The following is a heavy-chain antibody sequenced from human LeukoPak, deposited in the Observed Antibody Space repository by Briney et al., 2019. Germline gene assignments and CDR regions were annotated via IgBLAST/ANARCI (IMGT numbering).Heavy chain of an antibody. CDR3: ARYPPMVRGVTKTRFDY. V-gene: IGHV4-30-4*08. Sequence: SETLSLTCTVSGGSISSGDYYWSWIRQPPGKGLEWIGYIYYSGSTNYNPSLKSRVTISVDTSKNQFSLKLSSVTAADTAVYYCARYPPMVRGVTKTRFDYWGQGTLVTVSS. CDR1: GGSISSGDYY. J-gene: IGHJ4*02. D-gene: IGHD3-10*01. CDR2: IYYSGST.